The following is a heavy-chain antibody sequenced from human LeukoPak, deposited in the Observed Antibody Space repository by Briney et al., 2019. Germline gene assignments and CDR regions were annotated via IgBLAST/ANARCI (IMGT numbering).Heavy chain of an antibody. D-gene: IGHD1-26*01. CDR2: IYTSGST. CDR3: ARADLGATGSGVAFDI. Sequence: PSETLSLTCTVSGGSISSGSYYWSWIRQPAGKGLEWIGRIYTSGSTNYNPSLKSRVTISVDTSKNQFSLKLSSVTAADTAVYYCARADLGATGSGVAFDIWGQGTMVTVSS. CDR1: GGSISSGSYY. V-gene: IGHV4-61*02. J-gene: IGHJ3*02.